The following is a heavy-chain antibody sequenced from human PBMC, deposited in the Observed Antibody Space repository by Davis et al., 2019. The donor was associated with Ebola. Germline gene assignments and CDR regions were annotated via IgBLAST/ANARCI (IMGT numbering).Heavy chain of an antibody. CDR3: ARIAAAVGY. V-gene: IGHV3-30-3*01. Sequence: GESLKISCAASGFTVSSNYMSWVRQAPGKGLEWVAVISYDGSNKYYADSVKGRFTISRDNSKNTLYLQMNSLRAEDTAVYYCARIAAAVGYWGQGTLVTVSS. CDR2: ISYDGSNK. J-gene: IGHJ4*02. D-gene: IGHD6-13*01. CDR1: GFTVSSNY.